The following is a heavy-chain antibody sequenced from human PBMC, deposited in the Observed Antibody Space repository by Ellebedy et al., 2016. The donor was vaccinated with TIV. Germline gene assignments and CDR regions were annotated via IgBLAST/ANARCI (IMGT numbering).Heavy chain of an antibody. J-gene: IGHJ3*01. D-gene: IGHD3-3*01. CDR3: VKDKIAGHDADPFDV. CDR1: GFTFSSYA. CDR2: ITATGDRT. V-gene: IGHV3-23*01. Sequence: GESLKISCAASGFTFSSYAMSWVRQAPGKGLEWVSGITATGDRTYYADSVKGRFTISRDNSRDTLFLQMNSLRVEDTAVYYCVKDKIAGHDADPFDVWGQGTAVTVSS.